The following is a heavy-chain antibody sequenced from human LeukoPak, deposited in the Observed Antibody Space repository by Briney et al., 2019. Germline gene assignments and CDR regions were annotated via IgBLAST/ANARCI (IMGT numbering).Heavy chain of an antibody. CDR2: INWNGGST. CDR1: GFTFDDYG. D-gene: IGHD2-2*01. J-gene: IGHJ5*02. CDR3: ARALGYCSSTSCYQGVAWFDP. V-gene: IGHV3-20*01. Sequence: GGSLRLSCAASGFTFDDYGMSWVRQAPGKGLEWVSGINWNGGSTVYADSVKGRFTISRDNAKNSLYLQKNSLRAEDTALYHCARALGYCSSTSCYQGVAWFDPWGQGTLVTVSS.